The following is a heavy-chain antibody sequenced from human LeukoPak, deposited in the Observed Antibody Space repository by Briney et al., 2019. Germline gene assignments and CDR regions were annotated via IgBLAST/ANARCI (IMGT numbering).Heavy chain of an antibody. J-gene: IGHJ3*02. Sequence: SETLSLTCAVYGGSFSGYYWSWIRQPPGKGLEWIGEINHSGSTNYNPSLKSRVTISVDTPKNQFSLKLSSVTAADTAVYYCARRLLGIRRKPAAFDIWGQGTMVTVSS. CDR3: ARRLLGIRRKPAAFDI. CDR2: INHSGST. D-gene: IGHD7-27*01. V-gene: IGHV4-34*01. CDR1: GGSFSGYY.